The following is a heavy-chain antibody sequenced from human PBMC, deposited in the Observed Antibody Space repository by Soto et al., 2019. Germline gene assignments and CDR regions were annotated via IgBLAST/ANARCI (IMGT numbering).Heavy chain of an antibody. J-gene: IGHJ6*02. V-gene: IGHV3-30*18. Sequence: GGSLRLSCAASGFTFSNFGMQWVRQAPGKGLEWVAAISYDGSNKYHADSVKGRLTISRDNSKNTLYLQMNSLRAEDTAMYYCAKDKGSSGTYDMDVWGQGTTVTVSS. CDR3: AKDKGSSGTYDMDV. CDR2: ISYDGSNK. D-gene: IGHD6-19*01. CDR1: GFTFSNFG.